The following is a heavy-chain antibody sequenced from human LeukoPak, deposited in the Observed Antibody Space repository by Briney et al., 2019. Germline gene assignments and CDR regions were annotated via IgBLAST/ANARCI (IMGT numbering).Heavy chain of an antibody. J-gene: IGHJ4*02. Sequence: GGSLRLSCAASGFTLSSYVMTWVRQAPGKGLEWVSTVTGSADRTYYADSVKGRFTISRDNSKNTLYLQMNSLRAEDTAVYYCAKYCSGGSCYSGLDYWGQGTLVTVSP. V-gene: IGHV3-23*01. CDR3: AKYCSGGSCYSGLDY. CDR1: GFTLSSYV. CDR2: VTGSADRT. D-gene: IGHD2-15*01.